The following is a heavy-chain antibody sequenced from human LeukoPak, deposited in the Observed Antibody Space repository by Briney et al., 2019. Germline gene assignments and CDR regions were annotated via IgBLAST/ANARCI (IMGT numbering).Heavy chain of an antibody. D-gene: IGHD3-16*01. Sequence: SETLSLTCTVSGGSISSDSYYWSWIRQPAGKGLEWIGRIYSSGSTDYNSYLQSRVIISLDTSKNQFSLKLTSATAADTAVYYCARDGGAAGPEDYWGQGTLVTVSS. CDR1: GGSISSDSYY. J-gene: IGHJ4*02. CDR3: ARDGGAAGPEDY. V-gene: IGHV4-61*02. CDR2: IYSSGST.